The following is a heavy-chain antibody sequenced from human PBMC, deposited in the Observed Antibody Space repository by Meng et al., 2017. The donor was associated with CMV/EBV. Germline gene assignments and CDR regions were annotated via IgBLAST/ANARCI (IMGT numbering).Heavy chain of an antibody. CDR3: ARDCSSTTGGMDV. Sequence: GESLKISCAASGFTFSSYWMSWVRQAPGKGLEWVANIKQDGSEKYYMDSVKGRFTISRDNAKNSLYLQMNSLRAEDTAVYYCARDCSSTTGGMDVWGQGTTVTVSS. CDR2: IKQDGSEK. CDR1: GFTFSSYW. D-gene: IGHD2-2*01. J-gene: IGHJ6*02. V-gene: IGHV3-7*01.